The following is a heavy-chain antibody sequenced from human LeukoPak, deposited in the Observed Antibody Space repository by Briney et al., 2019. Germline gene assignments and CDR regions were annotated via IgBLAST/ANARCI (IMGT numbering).Heavy chain of an antibody. V-gene: IGHV3-23*01. CDR3: AKVVVSYDYGGRGCFDY. CDR2: ISGSGATT. D-gene: IGHD4-23*01. Sequence: GGSLRLSCAASGFTFSSYAMSWVRQAPGKGLEWLSVISGSGATTYYADSVKGRFTISRDNSKRTLYLQMNSLRAEDTAVYYCAKVVVSYDYGGRGCFDYWGQGTLVTVSS. J-gene: IGHJ4*02. CDR1: GFTFSSYA.